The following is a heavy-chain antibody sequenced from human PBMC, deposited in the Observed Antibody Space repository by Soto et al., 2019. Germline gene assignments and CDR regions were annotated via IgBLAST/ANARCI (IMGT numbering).Heavy chain of an antibody. Sequence: SETLSLTCAVYGGSFSGYYWSWIRQPPGKGLEWIGEINHSGSTNYNPSLKSRVTISVDTSRNQFSLKLSSVTAADTAVYYCARFSRIAARLGAWFDPWGQGTLVTVSS. CDR2: INHSGST. D-gene: IGHD6-6*01. V-gene: IGHV4-34*01. J-gene: IGHJ5*02. CDR3: ARFSRIAARLGAWFDP. CDR1: GGSFSGYY.